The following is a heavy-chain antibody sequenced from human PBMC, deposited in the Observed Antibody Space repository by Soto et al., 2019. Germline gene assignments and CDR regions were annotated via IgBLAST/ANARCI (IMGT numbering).Heavy chain of an antibody. D-gene: IGHD2-21*02. CDR1: GFTFGDYW. Sequence: EVQLVESGGGLVQPGGSLRLSCVASGFTFGDYWMSWVRQAPGKGLEWVANIKEDGSEKYYVDSVKGRFTISRDNAMSSLYLQWEGMRDEDTAVFYFAREFMVNIRDSFYYGMDVWGKGTTVPVSS. J-gene: IGHJ6*04. CDR2: IKEDGSEK. CDR3: AREFMVNIRDSFYYGMDV. V-gene: IGHV3-7*01.